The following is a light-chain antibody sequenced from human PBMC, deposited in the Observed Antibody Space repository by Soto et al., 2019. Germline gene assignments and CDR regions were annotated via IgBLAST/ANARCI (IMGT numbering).Light chain of an antibody. CDR3: PQYNSYPRT. V-gene: IGKV1-16*02. CDR2: AAT. Sequence: DIQMTPSPSSLAASVGDRVTITCRAIQGISNYLAWFQQKQGKAPKSLNNAATSLQSGVPSQFSGSGSGTDFTPTASSLQPEDLATSYCPQYNSYPRTFGQGTKVEIK. J-gene: IGKJ1*01. CDR1: QGISNY.